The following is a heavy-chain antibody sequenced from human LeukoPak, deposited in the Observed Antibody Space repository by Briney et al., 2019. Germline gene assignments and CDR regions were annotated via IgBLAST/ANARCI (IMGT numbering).Heavy chain of an antibody. J-gene: IGHJ4*02. CDR2: IYYSGST. CDR1: GGSISSSSYY. V-gene: IGHV4-39*01. D-gene: IGHD3-10*01. CDR3: ARRAHYYGSGSYYYYFDY. Sequence: SETLSLTCTVSGGSISSSSYYWGWIRQPPGKGLEWIGSIYYSGSTYYNPSLKGRVTISVDTSKNQFSLKLSSVTAADTAVYYCARRAHYYGSGSYYYYFDYWGQGTLVTVSS.